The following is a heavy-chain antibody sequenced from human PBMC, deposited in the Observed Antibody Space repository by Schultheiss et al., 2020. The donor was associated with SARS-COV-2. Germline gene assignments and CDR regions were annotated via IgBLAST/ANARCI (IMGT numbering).Heavy chain of an antibody. J-gene: IGHJ4*02. CDR3: AREGYSYEPGY. Sequence: GESLKISCAASGFTFSSYEMNWVRQAPGKGLEWISYISSSGSTISYADSVKGRFTISRDNAKNSLYLQMNSLRAEDTAVYYCAREGYSYEPGYWGQGTLVTVSS. CDR2: ISSSGSTI. V-gene: IGHV3-48*03. D-gene: IGHD5-18*01. CDR1: GFTFSSYE.